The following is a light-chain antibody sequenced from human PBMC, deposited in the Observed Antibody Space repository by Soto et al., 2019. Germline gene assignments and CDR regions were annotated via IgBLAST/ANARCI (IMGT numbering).Light chain of an antibody. CDR3: KQYGSSPPT. J-gene: IGKJ1*01. V-gene: IGKV3-20*01. Sequence: EVVLSHSLAILSLSAGDRATLSCRAGQSVSNNLAWYQQKPGQAHRLIIYGAYSRATGIPDRFSGSGSGTDFTLTIRRLEPEDFAVYYCKQYGSSPPTFGQGTKVDIK. CDR2: GAY. CDR1: QSVSNN.